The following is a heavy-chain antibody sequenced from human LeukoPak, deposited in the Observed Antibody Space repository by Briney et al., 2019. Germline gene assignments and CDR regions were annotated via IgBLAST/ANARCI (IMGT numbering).Heavy chain of an antibody. V-gene: IGHV3-23*01. CDR3: AKVLYYYDFCGYIPYFFDY. CDR1: GPTFGSNA. D-gene: IGHD3-22*01. J-gene: IGHJ4*02. CDR2: IGGSGGST. Sequence: QTGGSLRHTCAASGPTFGSNAMSWVRQAPGKGLEWVSAIGGSGGSTFYADSVKGRLTISRDNSKNTLYVQMNSLRAEDTAVYYCAKVLYYYDFCGYIPYFFDYLGEVSVVAVSS.